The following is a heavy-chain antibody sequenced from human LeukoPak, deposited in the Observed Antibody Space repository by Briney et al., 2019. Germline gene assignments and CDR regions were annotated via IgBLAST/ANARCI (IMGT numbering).Heavy chain of an antibody. Sequence: ASVKVSCKASGYTFTCYDINWVRQATGQGLEWMGWMNPNSGNTGYAQKFQGRVTMTRNTSISTAYMELSSLRSEDTAVYYCARGRYGDYAIDYWGQGTLVTVSS. CDR1: GYTFTCYD. D-gene: IGHD4-17*01. CDR2: MNPNSGNT. J-gene: IGHJ4*02. V-gene: IGHV1-8*01. CDR3: ARGRYGDYAIDY.